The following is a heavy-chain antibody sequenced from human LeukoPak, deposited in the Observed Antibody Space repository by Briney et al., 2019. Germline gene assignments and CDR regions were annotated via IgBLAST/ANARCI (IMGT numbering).Heavy chain of an antibody. J-gene: IGHJ6*03. D-gene: IGHD6-19*01. CDR1: GFTFSSYW. CDR2: IKQDGSEK. CDR3: ARSVSSGWYWAHYYYYYMDV. V-gene: IGHV3-7*01. Sequence: PGGSPRLSCAASGFTFSSYWMSWVRQAPGKGLEWVANIKQDGSEKYYVDSVKGRFTISRDNAKNSLYLQMNSLRAEDTAVYYCARSVSSGWYWAHYYYYYMDVWGKGTTVTISS.